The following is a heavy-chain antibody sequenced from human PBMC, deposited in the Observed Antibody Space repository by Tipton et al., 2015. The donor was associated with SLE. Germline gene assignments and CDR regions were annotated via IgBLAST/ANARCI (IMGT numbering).Heavy chain of an antibody. CDR3: AGAKMVRGVLLGRFDP. V-gene: IGHV4-59*01. Sequence: TLSLTCTVSGGSISSYYWSWIRQPPGKGLEWIGYIYYSGSTNYNSSLKSRVTISVDTSKNQFSLKLSSVTAADTAVYYCAGAKMVRGVLLGRFDPWGQGTLVTVSS. D-gene: IGHD3-10*01. CDR1: GGSISSYY. J-gene: IGHJ5*02. CDR2: IYYSGST.